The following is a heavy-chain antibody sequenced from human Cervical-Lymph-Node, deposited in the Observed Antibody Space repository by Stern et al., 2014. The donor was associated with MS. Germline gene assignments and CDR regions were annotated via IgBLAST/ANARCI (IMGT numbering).Heavy chain of an antibody. V-gene: IGHV4-61*01. D-gene: IGHD6-6*01. CDR1: GGSVNSGSYY. CDR3: ARIKQSVPAGYFDY. J-gene: IGHJ4*02. Sequence: VQLVESGPGLVKPSETLSLTCTVSGGSVNSGSYYWSWIRQPPGKGLEWLGYIYYSGTTSYNPSLTSRVTILIDTSKTQFSLKVSSVTAADTAVYYCARIKQSVPAGYFDYWGPGTLVSVSS. CDR2: IYYSGTT.